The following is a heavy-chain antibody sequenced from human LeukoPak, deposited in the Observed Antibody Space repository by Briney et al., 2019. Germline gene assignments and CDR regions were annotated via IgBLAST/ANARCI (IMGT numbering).Heavy chain of an antibody. CDR2: IYYSGST. J-gene: IGHJ6*03. V-gene: IGHV4-59*11. CDR1: GGSISSHY. Sequence: SETLSLTCIVSGGSISSHYWSWIRQPPGKGLEWIGYIYYSGSTNYNPSLKSRVTISVDTSKNQFSLKLSSVTAADTAVYYCARGRVGYDFSDYYYYYYMDVWGKGTTVTVSS. D-gene: IGHD5-12*01. CDR3: ARGRVGYDFSDYYYYYYMDV.